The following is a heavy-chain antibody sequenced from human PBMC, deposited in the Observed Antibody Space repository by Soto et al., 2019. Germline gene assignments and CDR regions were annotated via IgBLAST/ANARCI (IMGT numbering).Heavy chain of an antibody. J-gene: IGHJ6*02. CDR1: GFSFGSSS. CDR3: VRLGYCSSATCKYYFYYYGMDV. V-gene: IGHV3-48*02. Sequence: VGSLRLSCEASGFSFGSSSMNWVRQAPGKGLEWVSFISGGGTTTYYADSVRGRFTVSRDNAKNSLSLELNSLRDEETAVYYCVRLGYCSSATCKYYFYYYGMDVWGQGTTVTVSS. D-gene: IGHD2-2*01. CDR2: ISGGGTTT.